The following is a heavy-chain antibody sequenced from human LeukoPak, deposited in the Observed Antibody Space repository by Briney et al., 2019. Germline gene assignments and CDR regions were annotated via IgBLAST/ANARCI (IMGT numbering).Heavy chain of an antibody. CDR3: ARYSSSWNFDY. V-gene: IGHV4-59*01. CDR2: IYYSGST. D-gene: IGHD6-13*01. Sequence: SETLSLTCTVSGGSISRYYWSWIRQPPGKGLEWIGYIYYSGSTNYNPSLKSRVTISVDTSKNQFSLKLSSVTAADTAVYYCARYSSSWNFDYWGQGTLATVSS. J-gene: IGHJ4*02. CDR1: GGSISRYY.